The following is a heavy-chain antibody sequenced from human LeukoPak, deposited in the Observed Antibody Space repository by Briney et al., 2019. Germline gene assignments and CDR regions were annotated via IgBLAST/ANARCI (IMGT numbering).Heavy chain of an antibody. CDR2: ISGSGGST. V-gene: IGHV3-23*01. CDR1: GFTFSSYA. CDR3: AKDSTTLYYYYYGMDV. Sequence: GGSLRLSCAASGFTFSSYAMSWVRQAPGKGLEWVSVISGSGGSTFYADSVKGRFTISRDNSKNTLYLQMNSLRAEDTAVYYCAKDSTTLYYYYYGMDVWGQGTTVTVSS. J-gene: IGHJ6*02. D-gene: IGHD1-26*01.